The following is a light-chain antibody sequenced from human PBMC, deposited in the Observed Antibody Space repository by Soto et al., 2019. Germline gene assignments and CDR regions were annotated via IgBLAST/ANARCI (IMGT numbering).Light chain of an antibody. V-gene: IGKV2-30*01. J-gene: IGKJ4*01. CDR2: KVS. CDR3: MQGSHWPLT. CDR1: QSLVFRDGNTY. Sequence: DVELTQSPLSLPVTLGQPASISCRSSQSLVFRDGNTYLNWFQQRPGQSPRRLIYKVSNRDSGVPARFSGSGSGTDFTLKISRVEADDVGIYYCMQGSHWPLTFGGGTRVEIK.